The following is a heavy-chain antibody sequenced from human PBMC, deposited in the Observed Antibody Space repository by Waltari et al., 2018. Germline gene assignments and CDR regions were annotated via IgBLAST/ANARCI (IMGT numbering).Heavy chain of an antibody. V-gene: IGHV3-9*01. D-gene: IGHD6-19*01. Sequence: EVQLVESGGGLVQPGTSLRLSCVASGFIFDDYVMNWVRQAPGKGLEWVAGINWNSGSIAYADSVKGRFIISRDNAKNSLYLQLNSLRPEDTALYYCAKEGKYASGWAYFDYWGQGTLVTVSS. J-gene: IGHJ4*02. CDR1: GFIFDDYV. CDR2: INWNSGSI. CDR3: AKEGKYASGWAYFDY.